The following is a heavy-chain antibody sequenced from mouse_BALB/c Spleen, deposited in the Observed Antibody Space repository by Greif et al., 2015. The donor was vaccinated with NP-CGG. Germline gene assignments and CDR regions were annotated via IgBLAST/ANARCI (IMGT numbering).Heavy chain of an antibody. V-gene: IGHV1-54*01. D-gene: IGHD2-4*01. J-gene: IGHJ3*01. CDR2: INPGSGGT. CDR1: GYAFTNYL. CDR3: ATTMITTAWFAY. Sequence: VKLMESGAELVWPGTSVKVSSKASGYAFTNYLIEWVKQRPGQGLEWIGVINPGSGGTNYNEKFKGKATLTADKSSSTAYMQLSSLTSDDSAVYFCATTMITTAWFAYWGQGTLVTVSA.